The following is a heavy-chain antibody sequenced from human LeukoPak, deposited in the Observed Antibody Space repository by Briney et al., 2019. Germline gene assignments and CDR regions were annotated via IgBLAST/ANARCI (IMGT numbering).Heavy chain of an antibody. CDR1: GFTFSSYE. CDR2: ITADGTHK. V-gene: IGHV3-48*03. Sequence: GGSLRLSCAASGFTFSSYEMNWVRQAPGKGLEGVSYITADGTHKYDADSVKGRFTISRDNARNLLYLHMNSLRVDDTAIYYCAREVQWELPDSWRQGTLVTVSS. D-gene: IGHD1-26*01. CDR3: AREVQWELPDS. J-gene: IGHJ5*01.